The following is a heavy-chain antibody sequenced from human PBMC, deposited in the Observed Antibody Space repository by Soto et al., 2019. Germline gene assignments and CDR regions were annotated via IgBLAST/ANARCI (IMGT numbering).Heavy chain of an antibody. D-gene: IGHD5-18*01. CDR3: ARDRGYSNWFDP. J-gene: IGHJ5*02. Sequence: SETLSLTCTVSGGSISSGSYYWTWIRQQQGKGLEWIGYIYYSGSTYYNPSLKSRVTISVDKSKNQFSLRLSSVTAADTAVYYCARDRGYSNWFDPWGQGTLVTVSS. CDR2: IYYSGST. V-gene: IGHV4-31*03. CDR1: GGSISSGSYY.